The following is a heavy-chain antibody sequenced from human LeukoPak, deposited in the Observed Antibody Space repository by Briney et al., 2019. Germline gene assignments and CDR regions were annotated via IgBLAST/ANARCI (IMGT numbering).Heavy chain of an antibody. CDR1: GYTFTSYA. CDR3: ARVSAVVPAARFDY. J-gene: IGHJ4*02. V-gene: IGHV1-2*06. D-gene: IGHD2-2*01. CDR2: INPNSGGT. Sequence: ASVKVSCKASGYTFTSYAMHWVRQAPGQGLEWMGRINPNSGGTNYAQKFQGRVTMTRDTSISTAYMELSRLRSDDTAVYYCARVSAVVPAARFDYWGQGTLVTVSS.